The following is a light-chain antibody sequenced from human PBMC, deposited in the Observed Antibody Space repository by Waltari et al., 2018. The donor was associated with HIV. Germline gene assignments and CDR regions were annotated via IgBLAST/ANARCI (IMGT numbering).Light chain of an antibody. J-gene: IGLJ1*01. V-gene: IGLV1-51*01. Sequence: QSVLTQPHSLSAPPGQKVPISCSGIASNIGKTHVYWYQHLPGTAPKLLIYDNYKRPSGIPDRFSGSRYGTSATLDISGLQIGDEGNYFCGTWDSSLMHYVFGLGTKVTVL. CDR1: ASNIGKTH. CDR2: DNY. CDR3: GTWDSSLMHYV.